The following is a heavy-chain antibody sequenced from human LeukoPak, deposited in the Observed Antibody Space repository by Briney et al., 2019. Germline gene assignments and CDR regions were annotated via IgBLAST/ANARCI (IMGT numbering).Heavy chain of an antibody. CDR2: IYTSGST. CDR3: ARDRYYYDSSGYYPFDY. J-gene: IGHJ4*02. Sequence: RPSETLSLTCTVSGGSISSYYWSWIRQPAGKGLEWIGRIYTSGSTNYNPSLKSRVTMSVDTSKNQFSLKLSSVTAADTAVYYCARDRYYYDSSGYYPFDYWGQGTLVTVSS. V-gene: IGHV4-4*07. CDR1: GGSISSYY. D-gene: IGHD3-22*01.